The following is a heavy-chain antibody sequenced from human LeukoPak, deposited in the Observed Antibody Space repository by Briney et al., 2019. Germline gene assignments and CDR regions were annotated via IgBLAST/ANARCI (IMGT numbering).Heavy chain of an antibody. D-gene: IGHD3-22*01. Sequence: ASVKVSCKASGGTFSSYAISWVRQAPGQGLEWMGGIIPIFGTANYAQKFQGRVTITTDESTSTAYMELSSLRSEDTAVYYCARGLSYYDGSGYLDYWGQGTLVTVSS. CDR1: GGTFSSYA. V-gene: IGHV1-69*05. CDR2: IIPIFGTA. CDR3: ARGLSYYDGSGYLDY. J-gene: IGHJ4*02.